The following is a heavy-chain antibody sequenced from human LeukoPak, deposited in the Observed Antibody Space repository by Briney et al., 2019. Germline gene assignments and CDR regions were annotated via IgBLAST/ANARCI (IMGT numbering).Heavy chain of an antibody. J-gene: IGHJ6*03. Sequence: GGSLRPCCAASGFTVSSNYMSWVRQAPGKGLEWVSVIYSGGSTYYADSVKGRFTISRDNSKNTLYLQMNSLRAEDTAVYYCARDRRITMVRGVNGGYYMDVWGKGTTVTVSS. V-gene: IGHV3-53*01. CDR1: GFTVSSNY. CDR3: ARDRRITMVRGVNGGYYMDV. D-gene: IGHD3-10*01. CDR2: IYSGGST.